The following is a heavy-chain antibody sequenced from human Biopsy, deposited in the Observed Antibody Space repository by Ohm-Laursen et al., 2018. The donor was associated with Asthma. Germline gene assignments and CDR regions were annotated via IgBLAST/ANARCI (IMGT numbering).Heavy chain of an antibody. CDR3: ARAVDYSHYYGIDV. V-gene: IGHV1-18*01. D-gene: IGHD3-10*01. Sequence: SVKVSCKASGYTFNSAGITWVRQAPGQGLEWMGWTSVYNGNTKVAQKLQDRVTMITDTSTSTAYMELRSLRSGDTAVYFCARAVDYSHYYGIDVWGQGTTATVS. CDR1: GYTFNSAG. CDR2: TSVYNGNT. J-gene: IGHJ6*02.